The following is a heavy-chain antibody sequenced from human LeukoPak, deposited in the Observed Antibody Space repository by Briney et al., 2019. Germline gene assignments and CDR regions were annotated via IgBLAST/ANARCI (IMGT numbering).Heavy chain of an antibody. CDR2: IYYSGST. CDR1: GGSVSNYY. J-gene: IGHJ5*02. D-gene: IGHD3-3*01. CDR3: ATRSIFGVVRFDP. V-gene: IGHV4-59*08. Sequence: SETLSLTCTVSGGSVSNYYWSWSRQPPGKGLEWIGYIYYSGSTNYNPSLKSRLTISVDTSKNHFSLKLSSVTAADTAVYYCATRSIFGVVRFDPWGQGPLVTVSS.